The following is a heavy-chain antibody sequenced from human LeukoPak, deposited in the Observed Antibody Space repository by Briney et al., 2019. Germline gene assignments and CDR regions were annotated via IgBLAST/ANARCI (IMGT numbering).Heavy chain of an antibody. J-gene: IGHJ3*02. CDR3: ARDREAAADAFDI. CDR1: GGSFSGYY. V-gene: IGHV4-59*01. CDR2: IYYSGST. Sequence: SETLSLTCAVYGGSFSGYYWSWIRQPPGKGLEWIGYIYYSGSTNYNPSLKSRVTISVDTSKNQFSLKLSSVTAADTAVYYCARDREAAADAFDIWGQGTMVTVSS. D-gene: IGHD6-13*01.